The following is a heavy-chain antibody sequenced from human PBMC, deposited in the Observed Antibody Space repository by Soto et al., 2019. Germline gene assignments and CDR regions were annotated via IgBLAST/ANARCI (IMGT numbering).Heavy chain of an antibody. J-gene: IGHJ5*02. Sequence: PSETLSLTCTVSGGSISSGDYYWSWIRQPPGKGLEWIGYIYYSGSTNYNPSLNSRVTISVDTSKNQFSLKLNSVTAADTAVYYCARGRIIGPWGRGALVTVSS. CDR2: IYYSGST. D-gene: IGHD2-15*01. V-gene: IGHV4-61*08. CDR1: GGSISSGDYY. CDR3: ARGRIIGP.